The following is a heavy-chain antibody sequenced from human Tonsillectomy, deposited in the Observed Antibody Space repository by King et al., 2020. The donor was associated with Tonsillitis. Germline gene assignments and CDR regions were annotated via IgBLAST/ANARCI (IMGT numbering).Heavy chain of an antibody. CDR1: VGPFSSYA. V-gene: IGHV1-69*09. D-gene: IGHD3-10*01. CDR3: AGRLYYCGSGSYLGY. Sequence: QLVQSGAEVKKPGSSVKVSCKASVGPFSSYAISWVRQAPGQGVEWMGRIISILGIANYAQKFQGRVTITADKSTSKAYMELSSLRSEDTAVYYCAGRLYYCGSGSYLGYWGQGALVTVSS. J-gene: IGHJ4*02. CDR2: IISILGIA.